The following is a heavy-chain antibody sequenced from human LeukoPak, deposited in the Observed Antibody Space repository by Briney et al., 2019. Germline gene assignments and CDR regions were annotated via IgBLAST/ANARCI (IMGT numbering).Heavy chain of an antibody. CDR1: AYTFTRYG. Sequence: ASVKVSCKASAYTFTRYGISWVRQAPGQGLEWLGWVSCYNGDTHYAQNYQGRLTLTTATSTTTVYMELRSLRSDDTAVYYCARDPSNTSGYHTWFDYWGQGTLVTVSS. D-gene: IGHD3-3*01. V-gene: IGHV1-18*01. CDR2: VSCYNGDT. CDR3: ARDPSNTSGYHTWFDY. J-gene: IGHJ4*02.